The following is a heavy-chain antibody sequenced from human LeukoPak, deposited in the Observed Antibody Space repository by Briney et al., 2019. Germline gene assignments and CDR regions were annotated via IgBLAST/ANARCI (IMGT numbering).Heavy chain of an antibody. V-gene: IGHV1-18*01. Sequence: ASVKVSCKTSGYTFTSYGISWVRQAPGQGLEWMGWISSYCGNTNYAQKFQGRVTVTTETSTSTAYMELRSLGFDDTAVYYCARLNFDSEDYWGQGTLVTVSS. CDR3: ARLNFDSEDY. J-gene: IGHJ4*02. CDR1: GYTFTSYG. D-gene: IGHD3-9*01. CDR2: ISSYCGNT.